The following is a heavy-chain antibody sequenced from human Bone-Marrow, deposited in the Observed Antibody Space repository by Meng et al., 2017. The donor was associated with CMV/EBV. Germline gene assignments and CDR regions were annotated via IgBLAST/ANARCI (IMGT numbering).Heavy chain of an antibody. CDR3: ARDVAARPYIYDY. D-gene: IGHD6-6*01. Sequence: QVQLVRSGAEGKKPGSSVKVSCKASGGIFSSYAISWVRQAPGQGLEWMGGIIPIFGTANYAQKFQGRVTITADESTSTAYMELSSLRSEDTAVYYCARDVAARPYIYDYWGQGTLVTVSS. J-gene: IGHJ4*02. V-gene: IGHV1-69*12. CDR1: GGIFSSYA. CDR2: IIPIFGTA.